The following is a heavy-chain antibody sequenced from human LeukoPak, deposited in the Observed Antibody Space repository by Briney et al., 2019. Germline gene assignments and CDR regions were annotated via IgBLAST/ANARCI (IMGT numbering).Heavy chain of an antibody. J-gene: IGHJ3*02. CDR1: GDSLTTDDSF. Sequence: PSETLSLTCTVSGDSLTTDDSFWSWIRQFPGKGLEWIGYIHYRGTTNYNPSLKSRLSMSIDMSKDQFSLNLTSVTAADTAIYYCARDGYINDAFDIRGQGIVVTVSS. D-gene: IGHD1-1*01. CDR3: ARDGYINDAFDI. V-gene: IGHV4-31*03. CDR2: IHYRGTT.